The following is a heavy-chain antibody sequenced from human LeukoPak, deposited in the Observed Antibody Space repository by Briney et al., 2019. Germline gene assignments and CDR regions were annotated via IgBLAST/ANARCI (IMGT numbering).Heavy chain of an antibody. CDR1: GFAFSSYG. CDR2: ISVRGDT. Sequence: GGSLRLSCAASGFAFSSYGMSWVRQAPGKGLEWVSHISVRGDTHFADSVKGRFTISRDNSKNTLYLQMNSLRAGDTAVYYCAKDLHDSWAVGCWGPGTLVTVSS. CDR3: AKDLHDSWAVGC. V-gene: IGHV3-23*01. D-gene: IGHD3-3*01. J-gene: IGHJ4*02.